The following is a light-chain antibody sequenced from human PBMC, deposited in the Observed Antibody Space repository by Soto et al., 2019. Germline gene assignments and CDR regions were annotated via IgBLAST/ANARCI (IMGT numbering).Light chain of an antibody. V-gene: IGKV3-20*01. CDR2: GAS. CDR3: QQYGSSSWT. CDR1: QSFSSTY. J-gene: IGKJ1*01. Sequence: EIVLTQSPGTLSLSPGERATLYCRARQSFSSTYLAWYQQQPGQAPRLLIYGASNRDTGIPDRFSGSGSGTDFTLTISRLEPEDFAVYYCQQYGSSSWTFGQGTKVEIK.